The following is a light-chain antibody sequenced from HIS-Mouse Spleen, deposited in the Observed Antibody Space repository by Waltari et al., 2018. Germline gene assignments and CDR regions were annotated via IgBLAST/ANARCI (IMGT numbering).Light chain of an antibody. Sequence: DIQMTQSPSTLSASVGDRVTITCRASQSISSWLAWYQQKPGKAPKLPIYMASSLESGVPSRFSGSGSGTEFTLTISSLQPDDFATYYCQQYNSWWTFGQGTKVEIK. J-gene: IGKJ1*01. V-gene: IGKV1-5*03. CDR1: QSISSW. CDR3: QQYNSWWT. CDR2: MAS.